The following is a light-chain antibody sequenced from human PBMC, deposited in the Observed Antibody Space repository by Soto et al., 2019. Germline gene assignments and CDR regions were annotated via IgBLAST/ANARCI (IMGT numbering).Light chain of an antibody. CDR1: SGSVSANYY. V-gene: IGLV8-61*01. Sequence: QTVVTQEASLSVSPGTTVTLNCGLSSGSVSANYYPSWYQQTPGQAPRTLIYNTNTRSSGVPDRFSGSILENKAALTITGAQADYESDYYCVLYMGSGIWVFGGGTKLTVL. CDR2: NTN. J-gene: IGLJ3*02. CDR3: VLYMGSGIWV.